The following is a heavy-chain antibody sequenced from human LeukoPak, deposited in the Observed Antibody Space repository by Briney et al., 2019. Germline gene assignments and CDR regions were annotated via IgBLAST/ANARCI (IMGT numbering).Heavy chain of an antibody. V-gene: IGHV3-23*01. CDR1: EFTFSSYA. CDR2: INVSGGST. CDR3: ARDWFDY. Sequence: GGSLRLSCAASEFTFSSYAMQWVRQAPGKGLEWVSGINVSGGSTWYADSVKGRFTISRDNSKNTLYLQMNSLRAEDTAVYYCARDWFDYWGQGTLVTVSS. J-gene: IGHJ4*02.